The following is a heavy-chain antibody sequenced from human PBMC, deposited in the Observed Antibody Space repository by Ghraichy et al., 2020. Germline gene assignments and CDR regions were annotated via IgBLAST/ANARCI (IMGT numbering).Heavy chain of an antibody. CDR3: AREIEVLSSYYYHHMDV. V-gene: IGHV6-1*01. CDR1: GDNVSSNNAA. CDR2: TYYKSKWNN. J-gene: IGHJ6*02. Sequence: SQTLSLTCAISGDNVSSNNAAWNWIRQSPSRGLEWLGSTYYKSKWNNDYDISVKSRITINPDTSKNQFSLQLNSVTPEDTAIYYCAREIEVLSSYYYHHMDVWGQGTTVTVSS. D-gene: IGHD2-21*01.